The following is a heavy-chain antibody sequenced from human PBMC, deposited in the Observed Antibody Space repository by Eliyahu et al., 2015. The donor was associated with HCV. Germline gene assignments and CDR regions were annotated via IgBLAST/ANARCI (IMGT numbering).Heavy chain of an antibody. CDR2: IYPGDSDT. CDR3: ARQIGGTTAFDI. CDR1: GYSFSDXW. V-gene: IGHV5-51*01. J-gene: IGHJ3*02. D-gene: IGHD1-7*01. Sequence: EVHLVQSGXXVKKPXEPLKXSXLGXGYSFSDXWIAWVRQMPGKGLEXMGLIYPGDSDTKYSPSFQGQVTISADKSGKTAYLQWNSLKASDTAMYYCARQIGGTTAFDIWGQGTMISVSS.